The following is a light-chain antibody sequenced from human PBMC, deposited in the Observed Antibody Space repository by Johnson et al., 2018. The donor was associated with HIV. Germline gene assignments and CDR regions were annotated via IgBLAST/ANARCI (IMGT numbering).Light chain of an antibody. CDR2: DNN. V-gene: IGLV1-51*01. Sequence: QSVLTQPPSVSAAPGQKVTISCSGSSSNIGNNYVSWYQQFPGTAPKLLIYDNNKRPSGIPDRFSGSKSGTSATLGITGLQTGDEADYYCVIWDSGLIASVFGTGTKVTVL. J-gene: IGLJ1*01. CDR1: SSNIGNNY. CDR3: VIWDSGLIASV.